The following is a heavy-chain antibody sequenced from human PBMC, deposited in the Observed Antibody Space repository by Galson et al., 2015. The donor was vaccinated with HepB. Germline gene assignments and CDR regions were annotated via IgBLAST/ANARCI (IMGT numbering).Heavy chain of an antibody. CDR1: GFTFSSYS. Sequence: SLRLSCAASGFTFSSYSMNWVRQAPGKGLEWVSYINGSSSSIYYADSVTVRVTISSDSAKNSLYLQMHSLRAEDKALYHCARVPVTYGSRGNYYYGMDVWGQGTTVTVSS. V-gene: IGHV3-48*01. CDR3: ARVPVTYGSRGNYYYGMDV. D-gene: IGHD3-10*01. CDR2: INGSSSSI. J-gene: IGHJ6*02.